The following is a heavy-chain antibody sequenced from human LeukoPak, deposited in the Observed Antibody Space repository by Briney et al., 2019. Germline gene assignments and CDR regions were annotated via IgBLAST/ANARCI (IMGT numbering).Heavy chain of an antibody. CDR3: VSYEQQLSSWYFDL. V-gene: IGHV3-53*01. CDR1: GFTVSSKY. D-gene: IGHD6-13*01. J-gene: IGHJ2*01. CDR2: IYESGST. Sequence: GGPLRLACAASGFTVSSKYMTWVRQAPGKGLEWVSLIYESGSTDYADSVKGRFTISRDNSKNTLYFQMNSLRAEDTAVYYCVSYEQQLSSWYFDLWGRGTLVTVSS.